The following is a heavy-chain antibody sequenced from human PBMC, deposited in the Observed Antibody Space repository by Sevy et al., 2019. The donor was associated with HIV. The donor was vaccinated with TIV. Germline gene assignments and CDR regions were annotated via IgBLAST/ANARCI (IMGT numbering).Heavy chain of an antibody. V-gene: IGHV3-48*02. D-gene: IGHD6-6*01. J-gene: IGHJ6*02. CDR3: ARVGGIAARLGYYYYYGMDV. CDR2: ISSSSSTI. CDR1: GFTFSSYS. Sequence: GGSLRLSCAASGFTFSSYSMNWVRQAPGKGLEWVSYISSSSSTIYYADSVKGRFTISRDNAKNSLYLQMNSLRDEDTAVYYCARVGGIAARLGYYYYYGMDVWGQGTTVTVSS.